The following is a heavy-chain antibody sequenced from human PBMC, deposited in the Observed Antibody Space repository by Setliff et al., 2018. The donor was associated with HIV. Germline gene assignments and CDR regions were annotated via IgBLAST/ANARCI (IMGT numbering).Heavy chain of an antibody. CDR3: ARDQTGVAAAAFGGGSAWSDEGFDI. Sequence: SVKVSCKASGGTFINYVITWVRQAPGQGLEWMGMIIPMYNIPAYAQKFQGRVTFTADESTSTAYMELSSLSSEDTAVYYCARDQTGVAAAAFGGGSAWSDEGFDIWGQGTMVTVSS. D-gene: IGHD6-13*01. CDR2: IIPMYNIP. CDR1: GGTFINYV. V-gene: IGHV1-69*13. J-gene: IGHJ3*02.